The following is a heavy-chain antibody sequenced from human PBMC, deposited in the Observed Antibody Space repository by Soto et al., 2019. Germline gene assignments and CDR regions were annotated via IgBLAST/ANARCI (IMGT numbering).Heavy chain of an antibody. J-gene: IGHJ4*02. D-gene: IGHD2-21*02. CDR3: VPAYCGGDCFFPFDY. Sequence: QVQLVESGGGVVQPGRSLRLSCAASGITFRVYAMYWVRQAPGRGLEWVAVVSNDGSSKNYADSVKGRFTISRDNSKNTVYLQMNTLRTEDTAVYYCVPAYCGGDCFFPFDYWGQGTLVTVSS. CDR1: GITFRVYA. V-gene: IGHV3-30*03. CDR2: VSNDGSSK.